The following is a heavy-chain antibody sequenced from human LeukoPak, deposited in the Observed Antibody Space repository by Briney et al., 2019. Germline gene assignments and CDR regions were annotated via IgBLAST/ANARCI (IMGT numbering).Heavy chain of an antibody. J-gene: IGHJ4*02. CDR2: ISYDGSNK. Sequence: GGSLRLSCAASGLTFSSYPMQWVRQAPGKGLEWVAVISYDGSNKYYTDSVKGRFTISRDNSKNTLYLEMNSLRAEDTAVYYCARDRISGGGWSPGVDLWGQGTLVAVST. D-gene: IGHD6-19*01. CDR3: ARDRISGGGWSPGVDL. V-gene: IGHV3-30*04. CDR1: GLTFSSYP.